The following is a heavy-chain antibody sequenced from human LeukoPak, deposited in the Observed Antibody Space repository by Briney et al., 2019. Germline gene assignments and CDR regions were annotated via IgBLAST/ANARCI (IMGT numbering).Heavy chain of an antibody. D-gene: IGHD6-6*01. V-gene: IGHV3-23*01. J-gene: IGHJ3*02. Sequence: GGSLRLSCAASGFTFDNYVMTWVRRSAGKGLEWVSGISDSGSITYYADSVKGRFSLSRDNSKNTLYLQMNSLRAEDTAVYYCAKGRYYTSSPDAFDIWGRGTMVTVSS. CDR1: GFTFDNYV. CDR3: AKGRYYTSSPDAFDI. CDR2: ISDSGSIT.